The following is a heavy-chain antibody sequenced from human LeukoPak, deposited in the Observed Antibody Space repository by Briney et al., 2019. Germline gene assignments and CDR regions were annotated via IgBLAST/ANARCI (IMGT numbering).Heavy chain of an antibody. CDR2: IYPGDSDT. CDR3: ARGGYDLRLGWDY. D-gene: IGHD3-16*01. CDR1: GYSFTSYW. V-gene: IGHV5-51*01. J-gene: IGHJ4*02. Sequence: GESLKISGKGFGYSFTSYWIGWVRQMPGKGLEWMGIIYPGDSDTRYSPSFQGQVTISADKSISTAYLQWSSLKASDTAMYYCARGGYDLRLGWDYWGQGTLVTVSS.